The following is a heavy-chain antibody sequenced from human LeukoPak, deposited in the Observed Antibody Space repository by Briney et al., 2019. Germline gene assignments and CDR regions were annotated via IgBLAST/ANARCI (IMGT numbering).Heavy chain of an antibody. Sequence: TASETLSLTYTVSGGSISSSSYYWGWIRQPPGKGLEWIGSIYYSGSTYYNPSLKSRVTISVDTSKNQFSLKLSSVTAADTAVYYCARHKTDTVAVEGWGQGTLVTVSS. CDR1: GGSISSSSYY. V-gene: IGHV4-39*01. CDR3: ARHKTDTVAVEG. J-gene: IGHJ4*02. D-gene: IGHD5-12*01. CDR2: IYYSGST.